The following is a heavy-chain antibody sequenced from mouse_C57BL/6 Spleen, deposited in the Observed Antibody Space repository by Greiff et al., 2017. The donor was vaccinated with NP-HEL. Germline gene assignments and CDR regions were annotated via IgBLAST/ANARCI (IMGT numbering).Heavy chain of an antibody. CDR2: ISSGGSYT. CDR3: ARKGPTVVAEGAMDY. V-gene: IGHV5-6*01. D-gene: IGHD1-1*01. CDR1: GFTFSSYG. J-gene: IGHJ4*01. Sequence: VESGGDLVKPGGSLKLSCAASGFTFSSYGMSWVRQTPDKRLEWVATISSGGSYTYYPDSVKGRFTISRDNAKNTLYLQMSSLKSEDTAMYYCARKGPTVVAEGAMDYWGQGTSVTVSS.